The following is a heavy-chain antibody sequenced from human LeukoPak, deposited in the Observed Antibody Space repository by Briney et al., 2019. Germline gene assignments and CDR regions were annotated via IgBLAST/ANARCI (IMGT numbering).Heavy chain of an antibody. CDR3: ARGQAFSRSGYQGRGSNWFDP. V-gene: IGHV4-34*01. CDR1: GGSFSGYY. Sequence: SETLSLTCAVYGGSFSGYYWSWIRQPPGKGLEWIGEINHSGSTNYNPSLKSRVTISVDTSKNQFSLKLSSVTAADTAVYYCARGQAFSRSGYQGRGSNWFDPWGQGTLVTVSS. J-gene: IGHJ5*02. D-gene: IGHD5-12*01. CDR2: INHSGST.